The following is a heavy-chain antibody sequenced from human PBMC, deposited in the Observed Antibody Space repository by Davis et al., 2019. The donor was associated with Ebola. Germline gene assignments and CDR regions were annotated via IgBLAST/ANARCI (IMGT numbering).Heavy chain of an antibody. J-gene: IGHJ4*02. Sequence: ASVKVSCKASGYAFTNYLVHWVRQAPGQGLEWMGLIHPRDGNTIYAQKLQGRVTMTTDTSTSTAYMELRSLRSDDTAVYYCARDLGGMITFGGIFDYWGQGTLVTVSS. V-gene: IGHV1-46*01. D-gene: IGHD3-16*01. CDR1: GYAFTNYL. CDR2: IHPRDGNT. CDR3: ARDLGGMITFGGIFDY.